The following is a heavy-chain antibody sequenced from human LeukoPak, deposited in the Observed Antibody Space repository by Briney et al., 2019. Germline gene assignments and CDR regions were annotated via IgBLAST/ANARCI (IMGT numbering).Heavy chain of an antibody. J-gene: IGHJ5*02. CDR1: GYSISSGYY. CDR3: ARGYSSSWYFNWFDP. D-gene: IGHD6-13*01. CDR2: IYHSGST. V-gene: IGHV4-38-2*02. Sequence: SETLSLTCTVSGYSISSGYYWGWIRQPPGKGLEWIGSIYHSGSTYYNPSLKSRVTISVDTSKNQFSLKLTSVTAADTAVYYCARGYSSSWYFNWFDPWGQGTLVTVSS.